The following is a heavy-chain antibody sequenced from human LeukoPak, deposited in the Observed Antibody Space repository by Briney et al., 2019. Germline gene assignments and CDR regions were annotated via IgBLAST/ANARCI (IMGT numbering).Heavy chain of an antibody. CDR3: ARGHSISTIFGVLDYFDY. V-gene: IGHV4-34*01. Sequence: DPSETLSLTCAVYGGSFSGYYWSWIRQPPGKGLEWIGEINHSGSTNYNPSLKSRVTISVDTSKNQFSLKLSSVTAADTAVYYCARGHSISTIFGVLDYFDYWGQGTPVTVSS. CDR2: INHSGST. J-gene: IGHJ4*02. D-gene: IGHD3-3*01. CDR1: GGSFSGYY.